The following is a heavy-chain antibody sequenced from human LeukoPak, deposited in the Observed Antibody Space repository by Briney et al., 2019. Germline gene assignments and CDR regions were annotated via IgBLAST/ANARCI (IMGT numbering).Heavy chain of an antibody. J-gene: IGHJ4*02. CDR3: ALSMTAVVVTDTFDY. CDR2: MNPNSGNT. CDR1: GYTFTSYD. Sequence: ASVKVSCKASGYTFTSYDINWVRQAPGQGLEWMGWMNPNSGNTGYAQKFQGRVTITADKSTSTAYMELSSLRSEDTAVYYCALSMTAVVVTDTFDYWGQGTLVTVSS. V-gene: IGHV1-8*03. D-gene: IGHD2-21*02.